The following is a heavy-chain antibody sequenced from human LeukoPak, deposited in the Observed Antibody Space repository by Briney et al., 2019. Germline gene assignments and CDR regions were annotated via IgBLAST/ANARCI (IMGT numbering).Heavy chain of an antibody. D-gene: IGHD4-23*01. V-gene: IGHV5-51*01. Sequence: PGESLKISCKGSGYSFTSYWIGWVRQMPGKGLEWMGIIYPGDSDTRYSPSFQGQVTISADKSISTAYLQWSSLKASDTAMYYCARHLSSGAYGGNYYYYGMDVWGQGTTVTVSS. CDR3: ARHLSSGAYGGNYYYYGMDV. J-gene: IGHJ6*02. CDR2: IYPGDSDT. CDR1: GYSFTSYW.